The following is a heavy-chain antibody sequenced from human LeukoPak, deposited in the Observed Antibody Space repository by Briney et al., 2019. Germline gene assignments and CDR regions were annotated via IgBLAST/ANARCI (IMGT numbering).Heavy chain of an antibody. D-gene: IGHD2-15*01. Sequence: GGSLRLSCSASGFTFSSYGMHWVRQAPGKGLEYVSAISSNGGSTYYADSVKGRFTISRDNSKNTLYLQMSSLRAEDTAVYYCVKDPVVAATRGYYYGMDVWGKGTTVTVSS. V-gene: IGHV3-64D*06. J-gene: IGHJ6*04. CDR1: GFTFSSYG. CDR3: VKDPVVAATRGYYYGMDV. CDR2: ISSNGGST.